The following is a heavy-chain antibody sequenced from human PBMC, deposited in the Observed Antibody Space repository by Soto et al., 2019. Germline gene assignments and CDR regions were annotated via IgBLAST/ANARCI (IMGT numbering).Heavy chain of an antibody. CDR1: GSSITNSFY. V-gene: IGHV4-38-2*02. CDR3: ARDPANLALAVAYFDS. J-gene: IGHJ4*02. CDR2: ISHTGRT. D-gene: IGHD2-15*01. Sequence: KASETLSLTCRVSGSSITNSFYWGWIRQSPEKGLEWIGSISHTGRTSYNPSLKSRVSISVDTSKNQFSLTLTSVTAADTAVYYCARDPANLALAVAYFDSWGQGTLVTASS.